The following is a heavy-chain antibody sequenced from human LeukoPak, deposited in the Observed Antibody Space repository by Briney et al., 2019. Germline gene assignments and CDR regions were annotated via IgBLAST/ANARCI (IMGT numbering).Heavy chain of an antibody. CDR3: ARGNSHSFDY. D-gene: IGHD4-11*01. Sequence: GGSLRLSCAASGFTLSSYWMHWVRQTPGKGPVWVSRINSDGSSTSYADSVKGRFTISRDNAKNTLYLQMNSLRAENTAVYYCARGNSHSFDYWGKGALVTVSS. V-gene: IGHV3-74*01. J-gene: IGHJ4*02. CDR1: GFTLSSYW. CDR2: INSDGSST.